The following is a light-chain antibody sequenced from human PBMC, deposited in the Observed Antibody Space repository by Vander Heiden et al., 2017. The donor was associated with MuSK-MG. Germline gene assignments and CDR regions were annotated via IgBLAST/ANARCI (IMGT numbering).Light chain of an antibody. CDR1: QSVSSSY. CDR2: GAS. V-gene: IGKV3-20*01. CDR3: QHESSLIT. Sequence: EIVLTQSPGTLSLSPGERATLSCRASQSVSSSYLAWYQQKPGQAPRLLIYGASSRASGIPDRFSGRGYGTDLTLTSSRREPENSAVYYVQHESSLITFGGGTKVEIK. J-gene: IGKJ4*01.